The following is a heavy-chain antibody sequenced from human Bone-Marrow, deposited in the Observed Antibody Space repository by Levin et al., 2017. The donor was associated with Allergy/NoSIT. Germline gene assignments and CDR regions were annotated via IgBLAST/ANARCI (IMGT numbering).Heavy chain of an antibody. CDR1: GFSLSTSGVG. CDR3: ARPGPYGDYVDY. J-gene: IGHJ4*02. D-gene: IGHD4-17*01. V-gene: IGHV2-5*02. Sequence: QTLSLTCTFSGFSLSTSGVGVGWIRQPPGKALEWLALIYWDDDKRYSPSLKSRLTITKDTSKNQVVLTMTNMDPVDTATYYCARPGPYGDYVDYWGQGTLVTVSS. CDR2: IYWDDDK.